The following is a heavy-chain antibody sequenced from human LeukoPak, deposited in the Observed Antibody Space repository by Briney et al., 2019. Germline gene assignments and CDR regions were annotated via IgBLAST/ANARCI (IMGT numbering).Heavy chain of an antibody. J-gene: IGHJ4*02. Sequence: PSETLSLTCIVSGGSISSGDYYWSWIRQPPGKGLEWIGYIYYSGSTYYNPSLKSRVTISVDTSKNQFSLKLSSVTAADTAVYYCARDIWFGELSPDWGQGTLVTVSS. D-gene: IGHD3-10*01. V-gene: IGHV4-30-4*01. CDR1: GGSISSGDYY. CDR3: ARDIWFGELSPD. CDR2: IYYSGST.